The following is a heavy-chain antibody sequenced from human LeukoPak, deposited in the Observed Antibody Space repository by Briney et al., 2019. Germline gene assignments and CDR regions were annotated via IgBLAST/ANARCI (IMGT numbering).Heavy chain of an antibody. Sequence: ARSLRLSCAASGCTFSRYGMHWVCQAPPKGLERVAVIWYDGSNKYYAESVKGRFTISRDNSKNTLHLQMNSLRAEDTAVYYCARDPPMYYYDEPGSRDAFDIWGQGTMVTVSS. CDR1: GCTFSRYG. CDR2: IWYDGSNK. CDR3: ARDPPMYYYDEPGSRDAFDI. V-gene: IGHV3-33*01. J-gene: IGHJ3*02. D-gene: IGHD3-22*01.